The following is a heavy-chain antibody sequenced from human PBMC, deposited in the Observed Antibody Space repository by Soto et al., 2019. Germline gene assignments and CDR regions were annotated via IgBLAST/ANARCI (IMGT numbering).Heavy chain of an antibody. CDR2: IYYGGST. CDR1: GGSISSSTYY. J-gene: IGHJ6*04. CDR3: ARHRYSDTVDV. Sequence: QLQLQESGPGLVKPSETLSLTCTVSGGSISSSTYYWAWIRQPPGKGLEWLGNIYYGGSTYYNPALKSRVTISVDTSKNQFSLRLSSVTAADTAVYYCARHRYSDTVDVWGKGTTVTVSS. D-gene: IGHD3-16*02. V-gene: IGHV4-39*01.